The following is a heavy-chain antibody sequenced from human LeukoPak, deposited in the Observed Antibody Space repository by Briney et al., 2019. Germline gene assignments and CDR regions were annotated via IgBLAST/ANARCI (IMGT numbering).Heavy chain of an antibody. CDR1: GFTVSSNY. CDR3: ASQSYYDSSGYYLH. V-gene: IGHV3-53*01. CDR2: IYSGGST. Sequence: GGSLRLSCAASGFTVSSNYMSWVHQAPGKGLEWVSVIYSGGSTYYADSVKGRFTISRDNSKNTLYLQMNSLRAEDTAVYYCASQSYYDSSGYYLHWGQGTLVTVSS. J-gene: IGHJ4*02. D-gene: IGHD3-22*01.